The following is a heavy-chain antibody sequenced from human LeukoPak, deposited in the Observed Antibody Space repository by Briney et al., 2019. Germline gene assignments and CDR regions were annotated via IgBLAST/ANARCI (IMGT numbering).Heavy chain of an antibody. J-gene: IGHJ5*02. CDR3: ARGIMTTVTTGIMGFDL. D-gene: IGHD4-17*01. Sequence: SETLSLTCTVSGGSISNYYWSWIRQPPGKGLEWIGYIYYRGSTNYNPSLKSRLTISVDTSKNQFSLRLGSVTAADTAVYYCARGIMTTVTTGIMGFDLWGQGTLVTVSS. V-gene: IGHV4-59*01. CDR2: IYYRGST. CDR1: GGSISNYY.